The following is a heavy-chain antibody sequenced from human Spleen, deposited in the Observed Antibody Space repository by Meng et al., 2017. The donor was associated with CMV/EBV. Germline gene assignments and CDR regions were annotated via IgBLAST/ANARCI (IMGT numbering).Heavy chain of an antibody. J-gene: IGHJ4*02. D-gene: IGHD3-3*01. CDR2: INPNSGGT. Sequence: TFTGYHMHWGRQDPGQGLEWMGWINPNSGGTNYAQKFQGRVTMTRDTSISTAYMELSRLRSDDTAVYYCAREAPGSDFWSGFDYFDYWGQGTLVTVSS. CDR1: TFTGYH. V-gene: IGHV1-2*02. CDR3: AREAPGSDFWSGFDYFDY.